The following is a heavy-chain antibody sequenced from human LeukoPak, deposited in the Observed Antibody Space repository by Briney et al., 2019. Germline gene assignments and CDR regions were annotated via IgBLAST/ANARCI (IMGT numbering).Heavy chain of an antibody. Sequence: PSQTLSLTCTVSGGSISSGDYYWSWIRQPPGKGLEWIGYIYYSGSTYYNPSLKSRVTISVDTSKNQFSLKLSSVTAADTAVYYCARDQLRYFDWLPDYYYYYGMDVWGQGTTVTVSS. J-gene: IGHJ6*02. V-gene: IGHV4-30-4*01. D-gene: IGHD3-9*01. CDR2: IYYSGST. CDR3: ARDQLRYFDWLPDYYYYYGMDV. CDR1: GGSISSGDYY.